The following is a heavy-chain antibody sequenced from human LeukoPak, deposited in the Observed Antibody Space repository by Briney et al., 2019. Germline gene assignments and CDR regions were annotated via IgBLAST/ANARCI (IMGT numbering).Heavy chain of an antibody. V-gene: IGHV3-53*01. D-gene: IGHD4-17*01. CDR2: IYSGGNT. Sequence: GGSLRLSCAASGFTVSSNYMSWVRQAPGKGLEWVSVIYSGGNTYYADSVKGRFTISRDNSKNTMYLQMNNLRAEDTAVYYCARENDGDYPNYWGQGTLVTVSS. J-gene: IGHJ4*02. CDR1: GFTVSSNY. CDR3: ARENDGDYPNY.